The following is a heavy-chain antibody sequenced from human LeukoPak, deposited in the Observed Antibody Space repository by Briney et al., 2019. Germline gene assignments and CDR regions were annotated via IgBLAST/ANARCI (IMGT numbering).Heavy chain of an antibody. CDR3: ARDRRSGSFFDY. V-gene: IGHV3-7*05. Sequence: GGSLRLSCAASGFTLSSYWMSWVRQAPGKGLEWVANIKQDGSEKYYVDSVKGRFTNSRDNAKNSLYLQMNSLRAEDTAVYYCARDRRSGSFFDYWGRGTLVTVSS. CDR1: GFTLSSYW. D-gene: IGHD1-26*01. J-gene: IGHJ4*02. CDR2: IKQDGSEK.